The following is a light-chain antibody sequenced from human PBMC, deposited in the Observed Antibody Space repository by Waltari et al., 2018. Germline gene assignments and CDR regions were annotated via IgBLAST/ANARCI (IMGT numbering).Light chain of an antibody. Sequence: DIVMTQSPASLAVSLGERATINCNSSQSVLYSSNNKNYLAWYQQKPGQPPKLLIYWASTRESGVPDRFSGSGSGTDFTLTISSLQAEDVAVYYCQQYYSTPPTFGQGTKLEIK. CDR2: WAS. J-gene: IGKJ2*01. CDR1: QSVLYSSNNKNY. V-gene: IGKV4-1*01. CDR3: QQYYSTPPT.